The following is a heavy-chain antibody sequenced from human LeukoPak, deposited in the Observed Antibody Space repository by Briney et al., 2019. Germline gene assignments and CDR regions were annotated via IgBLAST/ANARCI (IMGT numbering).Heavy chain of an antibody. CDR3: ARHSGRIVSDAFDI. CDR1: GFTFSSYS. J-gene: IGHJ3*02. V-gene: IGHV3-21*01. D-gene: IGHD5-12*01. Sequence: GGPLRLSCAASGFTFSSYSMNWVRQAPGKGLEWVSSISSSSSYIYYADSVKGRFTISRDNAKNSLYLQMNSLRAEDTAVYYCARHSGRIVSDAFDIWGQGTMVTVSS. CDR2: ISSSSSYI.